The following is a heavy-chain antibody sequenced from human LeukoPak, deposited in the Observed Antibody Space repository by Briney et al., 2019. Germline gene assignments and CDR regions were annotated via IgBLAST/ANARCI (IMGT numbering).Heavy chain of an antibody. CDR1: GGSISSYY. J-gene: IGHJ3*02. CDR3: ARGMSSGWSPNAFDI. Sequence: NPSETLSLTCTVSGGSISSYYWSWIRQPPGKGLEWIGYIYYSGSTNYNPSLKSRVTISVDTSKNQFSLKLSSVTAADTAVYYCARGMSSGWSPNAFDIWGQGTMVTVSS. CDR2: IYYSGST. D-gene: IGHD6-19*01. V-gene: IGHV4-59*01.